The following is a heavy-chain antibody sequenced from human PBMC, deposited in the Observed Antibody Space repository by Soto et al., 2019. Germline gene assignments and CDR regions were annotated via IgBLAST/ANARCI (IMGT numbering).Heavy chain of an antibody. CDR3: TRNNKTTLQHYFDN. Sequence: GGSLRLSCAVCGVTCNHYRLSRFSQAPGQGLEWVANMNQDGTIKYYVDSVKGRFTISRDNAENSLFLQMNSLRAEDTAVFFCTRNNKTTLQHYFDNWGQGALVT. D-gene: IGHD5-18*01. V-gene: IGHV3-7*01. J-gene: IGHJ4*02. CDR2: MNQDGTIK. CDR1: GVTCNHYR.